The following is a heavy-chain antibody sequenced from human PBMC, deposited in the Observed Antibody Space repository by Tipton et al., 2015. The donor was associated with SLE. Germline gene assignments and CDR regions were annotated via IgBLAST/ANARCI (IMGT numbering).Heavy chain of an antibody. J-gene: IGHJ4*02. CDR3: ARLQRIGYDSSGFSQGYFDY. D-gene: IGHD3-22*01. V-gene: IGHV4-4*08. Sequence: TLSLTCTVSGGSITSLYWSWIRQPPGKGLEWVGHIYTGGTTNYNPSLKSRVTISGDTSKNQFSLRLSSVTATDTALYYCARLQRIGYDSSGFSQGYFDYWGRGILVTVSS. CDR1: GGSITSLY. CDR2: IYTGGTT.